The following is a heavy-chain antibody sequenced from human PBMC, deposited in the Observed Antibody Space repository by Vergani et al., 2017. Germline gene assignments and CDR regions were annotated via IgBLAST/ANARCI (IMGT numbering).Heavy chain of an antibody. V-gene: IGHV4-59*01. J-gene: IGHJ6*02. CDR3: ARFYGSGSYYNPRSYGMDV. Sequence: QVQLQESGPGLVKPSETLSLTCTVSGGSISSYYWSWIRQPPGKGLEWIGYIYYSGSTNYNPSLKSRVTISVDTSKNQFSLKLSSVTAADTVVYYCARFYGSGSYYNPRSYGMDVWGQGTTVTVSS. CDR1: GGSISSYY. D-gene: IGHD3-10*01. CDR2: IYYSGST.